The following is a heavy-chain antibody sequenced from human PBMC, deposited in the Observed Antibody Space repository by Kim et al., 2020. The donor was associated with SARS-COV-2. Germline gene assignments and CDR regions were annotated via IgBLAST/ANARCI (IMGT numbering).Heavy chain of an antibody. J-gene: IGHJ4*02. Sequence: GGSLRLSCAASGFTFTNAWMTWVRQAPGKGLEWVGRIKSRIDGGTTDYAAPVKGRFAISRDDSKNTLYLQMNSLKSEDTAMYYCTIVGSYYVSAGFYPVDYWGQGPLVTVSS. CDR3: TIVGSYYVSAGFYPVDY. CDR2: IKSRIDGGTT. D-gene: IGHD3-22*01. V-gene: IGHV3-15*01. CDR1: GFTFTNAW.